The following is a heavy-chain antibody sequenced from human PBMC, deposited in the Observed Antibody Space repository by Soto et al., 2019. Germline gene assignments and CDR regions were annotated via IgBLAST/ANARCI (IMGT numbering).Heavy chain of an antibody. Sequence: ESGGGVVQPGRSLRLSCAASGFTFSSYGMHWVRQAPGKGLEWVAVIWYDGSNKYYADSVKGRFTISRDNSKNTLYLQMNSLRAEDTAVYYCARGVGFGAKGAFDIWGQGTMVTVSS. V-gene: IGHV3-33*01. CDR3: ARGVGFGAKGAFDI. CDR2: IWYDGSNK. CDR1: GFTFSSYG. D-gene: IGHD3-10*01. J-gene: IGHJ3*02.